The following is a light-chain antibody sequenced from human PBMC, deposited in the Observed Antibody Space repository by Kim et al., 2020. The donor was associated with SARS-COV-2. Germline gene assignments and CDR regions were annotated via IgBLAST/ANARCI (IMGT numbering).Light chain of an antibody. Sequence: DIQMTQSPSSLAASVGDRVTIACRASQSISTYLNWYQQKPGKAPKLLIYAASTLQSGVPSRFSGSGSGTDFTLTITSLQPEDFATYYCQQSHSTPLLTFGGGPRWIS. CDR1: QSISTY. V-gene: IGKV1-39*01. CDR2: AAS. J-gene: IGKJ4*01. CDR3: QQSHSTPLLT.